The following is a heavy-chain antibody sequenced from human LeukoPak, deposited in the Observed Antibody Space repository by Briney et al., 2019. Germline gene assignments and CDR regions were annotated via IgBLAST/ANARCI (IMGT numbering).Heavy chain of an antibody. CDR1: GYTFTGYY. CDR3: ARDRVEMATLDAFDI. V-gene: IGHV1-2*02. D-gene: IGHD5-24*01. Sequence: ASVKVSCKASGYTFTGYYMHWVRQAPGQGLEWMGWINPNSGGTNYAQKFQGRVTMTRDTSISTAYMELSRLRSDDTAVYYCARDRVEMATLDAFDIWGQGTMVTVSS. CDR2: INPNSGGT. J-gene: IGHJ3*02.